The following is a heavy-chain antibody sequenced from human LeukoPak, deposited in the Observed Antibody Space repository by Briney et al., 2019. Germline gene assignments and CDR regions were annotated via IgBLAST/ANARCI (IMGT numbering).Heavy chain of an antibody. J-gene: IGHJ4*02. CDR1: GFTFSSYE. D-gene: IGHD3-3*01. Sequence: PGGSLRLSCAASGFTFSSYEMTWVRQAPGKGLEWVANVEDGGIEKEYVDSVKGRFTISRDDAENLLYLQMNSLRAEDTALYFCARWRGAQSEFDFWGQGTQVIVSS. CDR2: VEDGGIEK. V-gene: IGHV3-7*01. CDR3: ARWRGAQSEFDF.